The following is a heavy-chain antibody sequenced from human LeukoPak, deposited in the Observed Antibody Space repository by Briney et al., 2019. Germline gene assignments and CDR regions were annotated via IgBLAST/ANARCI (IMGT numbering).Heavy chain of an antibody. CDR1: GFTFSIYT. D-gene: IGHD3-3*01. Sequence: KPGGSLRLSCAASGFTFSIYTMNWVRQAPGKGLEWVSSISTSSSYIYYADSVKGRFTISRDNAKNSLYLQMNSLRVEDTAVYYCASYYDFWSGYYTYYFDYWGQGTLVTVSS. CDR2: ISTSSSYI. V-gene: IGHV3-21*01. CDR3: ASYYDFWSGYYTYYFDY. J-gene: IGHJ4*02.